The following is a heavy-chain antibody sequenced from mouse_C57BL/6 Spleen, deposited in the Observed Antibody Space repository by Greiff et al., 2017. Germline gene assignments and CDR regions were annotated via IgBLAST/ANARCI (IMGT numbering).Heavy chain of an antibody. Sequence: QVQLQQPGAELVMPGASVKLSCKASGYTFTSYWMHWVKQRPGQGLEWIGEIDPSDSYTNYNQKFKGKSTLTVDKSSSTAYMQLSSLTSEDSAVYYCANYGSSTGFAYWGQGTRVTVSA. CDR1: GYTFTSYW. CDR3: ANYGSSTGFAY. D-gene: IGHD1-1*01. J-gene: IGHJ3*01. CDR2: IDPSDSYT. V-gene: IGHV1-69*01.